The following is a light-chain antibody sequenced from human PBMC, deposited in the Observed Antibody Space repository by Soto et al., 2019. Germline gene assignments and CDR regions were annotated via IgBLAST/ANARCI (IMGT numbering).Light chain of an antibody. CDR2: AAS. Sequence: AIQMTQSPSSLSASVGDRVAISCRASQDIRNTLAWYQQKPGEAPKLLIFAASNLQSGVPSRFSGSGSGTDFTLTISSLQPEDFATYYCQQLNSYPLTFGGGTKVDIK. CDR1: QDIRNT. V-gene: IGKV1-13*02. J-gene: IGKJ4*01. CDR3: QQLNSYPLT.